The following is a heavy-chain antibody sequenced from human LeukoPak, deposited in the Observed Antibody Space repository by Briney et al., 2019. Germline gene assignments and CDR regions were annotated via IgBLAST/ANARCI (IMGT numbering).Heavy chain of an antibody. V-gene: IGHV3-49*04. CDR2: TRSKTYGGTT. J-gene: IGHJ3*02. D-gene: IGHD4-17*01. CDR3: TRPPTTVTTSVWAFDI. CDR1: GFTFGGYA. Sequence: PGGSLRLSCTASGFTFGGYAMSWVRQAPGKGLEWIGFTRSKTYGGTTEHAASVKGRFTISRDDSKSIAYLQMNSLKTEDTAVYYCTRPPTTVTTSVWAFDIWGQGTMVTVSS.